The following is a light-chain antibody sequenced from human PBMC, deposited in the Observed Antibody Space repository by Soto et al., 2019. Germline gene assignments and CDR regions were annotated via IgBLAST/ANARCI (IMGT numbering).Light chain of an antibody. CDR3: QQYKNCPPIT. V-gene: IGKV3-15*01. Sequence: VRTLSPTTLSVSPRGSATLSSNLSQSVGSNLAWYQQRPGLAPRLLIYGASTRATGIPGRFSGSGSGTEFTLTISSLQSDDSAVYFCQQYKNCPPITFGQGTRLDI. CDR2: GAS. CDR1: QSVGSN. J-gene: IGKJ5*01.